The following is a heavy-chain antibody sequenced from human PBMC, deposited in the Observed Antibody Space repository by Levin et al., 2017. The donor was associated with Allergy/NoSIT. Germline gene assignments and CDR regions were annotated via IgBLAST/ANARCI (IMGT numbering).Heavy chain of an antibody. D-gene: IGHD3-16*01. V-gene: IGHV3-30-3*01. J-gene: IGHJ4*02. CDR3: ARDPYYDYVWGSYRDYYFDY. CDR2: ISYDGSNK. CDR1: XXXXXXXX. Sequence: GGSLRLSCAAXXXXXXXXXXHESQQAKSKGLEWVAVISYDGSNKYYADSVKGRFTISRDNSKNTLYLQMNSLRAEDTAVYYCARDPYYDYVWGSYRDYYFDYWGQGTLVTVSS.